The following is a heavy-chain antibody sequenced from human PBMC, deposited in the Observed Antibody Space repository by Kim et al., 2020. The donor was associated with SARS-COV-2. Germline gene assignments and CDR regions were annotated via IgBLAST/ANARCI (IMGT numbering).Heavy chain of an antibody. J-gene: IGHJ4*01. V-gene: IGHV3-30*04. CDR1: GFTFSTYA. CDR2: ISYDGSNK. Sequence: GGSLRLSCAASGFTFSTYAMHWVRQAPGKGLEWVAVISYDGSNKYYADSVKGRFTVSRDTSKNMVYLQMNSLRAEDTAVFYCARGGELSSGYYYGIDYWG. D-gene: IGHD3-22*01. CDR3: ARGGELSSGYYYGIDY.